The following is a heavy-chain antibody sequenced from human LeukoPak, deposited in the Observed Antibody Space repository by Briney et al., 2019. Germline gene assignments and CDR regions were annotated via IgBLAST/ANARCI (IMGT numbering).Heavy chain of an antibody. CDR2: LIPIFGTA. V-gene: IGHV1-69*01. D-gene: IGHD1-26*01. CDR3: ARDRAVGATTRFDY. J-gene: IGHJ4*02. Sequence: SVKVSCKASGGTFSSYAISWVRQAPGQGLEWMGGLIPIFGTANYAQKFQGRVTITADESTSTAYMELSSLRSEDTAVYYCARDRAVGATTRFDYWGQGTLVTVSS. CDR1: GGTFSSYA.